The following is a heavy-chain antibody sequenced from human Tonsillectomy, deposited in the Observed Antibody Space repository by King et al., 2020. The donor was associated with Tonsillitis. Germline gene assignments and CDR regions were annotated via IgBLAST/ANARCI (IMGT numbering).Heavy chain of an antibody. J-gene: IGHJ4*02. D-gene: IGHD2-15*01. CDR3: ARVVGRNRYFDY. CDR2: IYPGGSDT. CDR1: GYSFTDYW. V-gene: IGHV5-51*01. Sequence: EVQLVESGAEVKKPGESLKISCKGSGYSFTDYWIGWVRQMPGKGLEWMGIIYPGGSDTRYSPSFQGQVTISADKSISTAYLQWSSLKASATAIFYCARVVGRNRYFDYWGQGTLVTVSS.